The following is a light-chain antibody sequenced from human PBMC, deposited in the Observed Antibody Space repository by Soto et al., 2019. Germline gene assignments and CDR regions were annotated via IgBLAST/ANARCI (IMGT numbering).Light chain of an antibody. CDR1: SSDVGGYDF. CDR2: DVS. J-gene: IGLJ1*01. V-gene: IGLV2-14*01. Sequence: QCVLTQPASVSGSPGQSITISCTGTSSDVGGYDFVSWYQQHPGKAPKLMIYDVSNRPSGVSNRLSGSKSGNTASLTISGLQAEDEADYYCSSYTSSNSLVFGTGTKVTVL. CDR3: SSYTSSNSLV.